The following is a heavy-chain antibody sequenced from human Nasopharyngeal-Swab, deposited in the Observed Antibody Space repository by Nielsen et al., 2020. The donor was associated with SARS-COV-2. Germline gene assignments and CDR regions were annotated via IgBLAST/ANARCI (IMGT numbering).Heavy chain of an antibody. D-gene: IGHD5-18*01. CDR3: ARGDSYGASWYFDL. CDR1: EGTFSSYA. V-gene: IGHV1-69*04. Sequence: SVKVSCKASEGTFSSYAISWGRQAPGQGLEWMGRIIPILGIANYAQKFQGRVTITADKSTSTAYMELSSLRSEDTAVYYCARGDSYGASWYFDLWGRGTLVTVSS. J-gene: IGHJ2*01. CDR2: IIPILGIA.